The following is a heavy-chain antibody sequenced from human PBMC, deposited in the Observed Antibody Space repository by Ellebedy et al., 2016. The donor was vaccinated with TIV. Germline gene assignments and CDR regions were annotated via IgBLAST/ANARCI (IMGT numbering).Heavy chain of an antibody. J-gene: IGHJ6*02. CDR1: GFTFSNYR. CDR2: ISSSSSYI. Sequence: GGSLRLSXAASGFTFSNYRMNWVRQAPGKGLEWVSSISSSSSYIYYADSVKGRFTISRDNAKNSLYLQMNSLRAEDTAVYYCARATQWLAPLNGDYGMDVWGQGTTVTVSS. D-gene: IGHD6-19*01. CDR3: ARATQWLAPLNGDYGMDV. V-gene: IGHV3-21*01.